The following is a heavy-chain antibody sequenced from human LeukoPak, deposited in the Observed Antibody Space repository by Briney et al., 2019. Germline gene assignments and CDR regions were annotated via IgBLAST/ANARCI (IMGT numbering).Heavy chain of an antibody. V-gene: IGHV3-13*01. Sequence: PGGSLRLSCAASGFTFSSYDMHWVRQATGKGLEWVSAIGTAGDTYYPGSVKGRFTISRENAKNSLYLQMNSLRAGDTAVYYCARGLRTVHYNYMDVWGKGTTVTVSS. D-gene: IGHD4-17*01. CDR1: GFTFSSYD. J-gene: IGHJ6*03. CDR3: ARGLRTVHYNYMDV. CDR2: IGTAGDT.